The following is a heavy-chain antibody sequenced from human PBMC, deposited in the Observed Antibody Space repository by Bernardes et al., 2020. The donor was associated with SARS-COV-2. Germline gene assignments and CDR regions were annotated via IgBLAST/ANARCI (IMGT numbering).Heavy chain of an antibody. CDR1: GFIFSNYA. J-gene: IGHJ4*02. Sequence: GGSLRLSCSASGFIFSNYAMHWVRQAPGKGLEYVSVISSNGGTTYYADSVKGRFTISRDNSKNTLFLQMNSLRAADTAVYYCVSGGDDSSAYLYPSLAQFDCWGQGTLVTVSS. CDR3: VSGGDDSSAYLYPSLAQFDC. CDR2: ISSNGGTT. V-gene: IGHV3-64D*08. D-gene: IGHD3-22*01.